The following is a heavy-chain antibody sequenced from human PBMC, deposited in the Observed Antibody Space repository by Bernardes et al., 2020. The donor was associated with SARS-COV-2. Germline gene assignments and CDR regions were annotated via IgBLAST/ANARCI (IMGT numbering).Heavy chain of an antibody. J-gene: IGHJ3*01. Sequence: CKAFGYTLTDNYLHWVREDPGQGLEWMGWVNAKSGDTEYAQKFRGRVTMTRDTAISTAYMELRRLTSDDTALYYCASVTWSQRDDFDVWGQGTMVTVSS. V-gene: IGHV1-2*02. CDR3: ASVTWSQRDDFDV. CDR1: GYTLTDNY. D-gene: IGHD1-26*01. CDR2: VNAKSGDT.